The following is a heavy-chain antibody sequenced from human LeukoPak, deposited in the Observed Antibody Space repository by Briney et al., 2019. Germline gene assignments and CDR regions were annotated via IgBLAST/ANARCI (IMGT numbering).Heavy chain of an antibody. J-gene: IGHJ3*02. D-gene: IGHD3-3*02. CDR2: IYYSGST. CDR3: SRGGGIRSAFDI. Sequence: SETLSLTCTVSGGSISSYYWSWIRQPPGKGLEWIGYIYYSGSTNYNPSLKSRVTISVDTSKNQFSLKLSSVTAADTAVYYCSRGGGIRSAFDIWGQGTMVTVSS. V-gene: IGHV4-59*01. CDR1: GGSISSYY.